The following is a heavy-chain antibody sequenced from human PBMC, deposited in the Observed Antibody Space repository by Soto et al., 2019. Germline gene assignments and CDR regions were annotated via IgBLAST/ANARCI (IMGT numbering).Heavy chain of an antibody. V-gene: IGHV3-23*01. CDR1: GFAFSSYG. CDR3: AKGHGDYPRNFLRS. Sequence: EVQLLESGGGLVQPGGSLRLSCGASGFAFSSYGMTWVRQAPGKGLEWVSSISGSGGAIHYADSVKGRFTISRDNSKNTLFLQMDSLRAEDTAVYYCAKGHGDYPRNFLRSWGQGTLLTVSS. D-gene: IGHD4-17*01. J-gene: IGHJ4*02. CDR2: ISGSGGAI.